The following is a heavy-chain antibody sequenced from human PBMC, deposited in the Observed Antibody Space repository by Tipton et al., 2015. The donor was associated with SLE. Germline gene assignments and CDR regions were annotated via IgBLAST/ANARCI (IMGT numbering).Heavy chain of an antibody. V-gene: IGHV4-39*07. Sequence: TLSLTCTVSGGSISSSSYYWGWIRQPPGKGLEWIGSIYYSGSTYYNPSLKSRVTISVDTSKNQFSLKLSSVTAADTAVYYCARARGSYQGYWYFDLWGRGTLVTVSS. CDR1: GGSISSSSYY. CDR2: IYYSGST. J-gene: IGHJ2*01. CDR3: ARARGSYQGYWYFDL. D-gene: IGHD1-26*01.